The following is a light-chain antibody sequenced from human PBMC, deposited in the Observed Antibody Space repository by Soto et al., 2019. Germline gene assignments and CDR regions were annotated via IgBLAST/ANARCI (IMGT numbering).Light chain of an antibody. CDR3: AAWDDSLSVNVV. CDR1: SSNIGSNY. CDR2: SNN. V-gene: IGLV1-47*02. J-gene: IGLJ2*01. Sequence: QSVLTQPPSASRTPGQRITISCSGSSSNIGSNYVYWYQQLPGTAPKLLIYSNNQRPSGVPDRFSGSKSGTSASLAISGLRSEDEADYYCAAWDDSLSVNVVFGGGTKLTVL.